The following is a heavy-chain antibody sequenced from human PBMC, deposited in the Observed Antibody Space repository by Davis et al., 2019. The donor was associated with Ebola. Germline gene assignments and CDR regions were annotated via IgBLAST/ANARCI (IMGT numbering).Heavy chain of an antibody. D-gene: IGHD3-16*01. CDR1: GYTFTSYG. CDR3: ARGTRSFDS. J-gene: IGHJ5*01. V-gene: IGHV1-8*02. CDR2: MNPNSGNT. Sequence: AASVKVSCKASGYTFTSYGISWVRQAPGQGLEWMGWMNPNSGNTGYAQKFQGRVTMTRNTSISTAYMELSSLRSEDTAMYFCARGTRSFDSWGQGTLVIVSS.